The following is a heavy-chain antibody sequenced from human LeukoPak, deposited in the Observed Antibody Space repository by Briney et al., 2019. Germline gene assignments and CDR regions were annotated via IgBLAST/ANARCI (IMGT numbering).Heavy chain of an antibody. J-gene: IGHJ6*03. CDR2: IYPGDSDT. D-gene: IGHD6-19*01. V-gene: IGHV5-51*01. CDR3: ARVVILVAGTEEEVYYYYMDV. Sequence: GESLKISCKGSGYSFTSYWIGWVRQMPGKGLEWMGIIYPGDSDTRYSPSFQGQVTISADKSISTAYLQWSSLKASDTAMYYCARVVILVAGTEEEVYYYYMDVWGKGATVTISS. CDR1: GYSFTSYW.